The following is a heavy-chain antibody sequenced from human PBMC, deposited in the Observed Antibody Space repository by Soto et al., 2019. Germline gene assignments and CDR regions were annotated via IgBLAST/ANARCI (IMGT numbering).Heavy chain of an antibody. Sequence: EVQLVESGGGLVQPGGSLKLSCAASGFTFSGSAMHWVRQASGKGLEWVGRIRSKANSYATAYAASVKGRFTISRDASKNTAYLQMNSLKTEDTAVYYCTRPGSSGLYYYYYGMDVWGQGTTVTVSS. D-gene: IGHD6-19*01. CDR1: GFTFSGSA. CDR3: TRPGSSGLYYYYYGMDV. CDR2: IRSKANSYAT. J-gene: IGHJ6*02. V-gene: IGHV3-73*01.